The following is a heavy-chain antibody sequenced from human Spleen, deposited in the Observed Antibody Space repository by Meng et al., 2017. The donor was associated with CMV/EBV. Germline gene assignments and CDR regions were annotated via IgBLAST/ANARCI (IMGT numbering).Heavy chain of an antibody. V-gene: IGHV3-7*01. J-gene: IGHJ4*02. Sequence: GESLKISCAASGFTFSSYWMSWVRQAPGKGLEWVANIKQDGSVKYYVDSVKGRFTISRDNAKNSLYLQMNSLRAEDTSVYYCARGGGVATDWNPSGYYFDYWGQGTLVTVSS. D-gene: IGHD5-12*01. CDR1: GFTFSSYW. CDR3: ARGGGVATDWNPSGYYFDY. CDR2: IKQDGSVK.